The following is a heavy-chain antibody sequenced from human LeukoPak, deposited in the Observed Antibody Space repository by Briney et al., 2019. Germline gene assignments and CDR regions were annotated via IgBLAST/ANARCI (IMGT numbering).Heavy chain of an antibody. Sequence: PGGSLRLSCAASGFTFSSYSMNWVRQAPGKGLEWVSSISSSSSYIYYADSVKGRFAISRDNAKNSLYLQMNGLRAEDTAVYYCARVKGGFDYWGQGTLVTVSS. CDR2: ISSSSSYI. CDR3: ARVKGGFDY. CDR1: GFTFSSYS. V-gene: IGHV3-21*01. J-gene: IGHJ4*02. D-gene: IGHD2-15*01.